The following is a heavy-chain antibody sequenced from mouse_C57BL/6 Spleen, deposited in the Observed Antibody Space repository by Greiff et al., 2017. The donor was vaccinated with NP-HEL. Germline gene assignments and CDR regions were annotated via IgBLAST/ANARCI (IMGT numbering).Heavy chain of an antibody. Sequence: VQLQQSGAELARPGASVKLSCKASGYTFTSYGISWVKQRTGQGLEWIGEIYPRSGNTYYNEKFKGKATLTADKSSSTAYMELRSLTSEDSAVYFCAREDEVAYWGQGTLVTVSA. CDR2: IYPRSGNT. CDR1: GYTFTSYG. J-gene: IGHJ3*01. CDR3: AREDEVAY. V-gene: IGHV1-81*01.